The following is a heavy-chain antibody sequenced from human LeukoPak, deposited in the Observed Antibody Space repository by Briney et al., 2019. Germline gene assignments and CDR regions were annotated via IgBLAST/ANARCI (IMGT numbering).Heavy chain of an antibody. V-gene: IGHV4-59*12. CDR2: IYYSGST. CDR3: ARGGAKYYDILTGYYRDGWFDP. D-gene: IGHD3-9*01. J-gene: IGHJ5*02. CDR1: GGSISSYY. Sequence: KPSETLSLTCTVSGGSISSYYWSWIRQPPGKGLEWIGYIYYSGSTNYNPSLKSRVTISVDTSKNQFSLKLSSVTAADTAVYYCARGGAKYYDILTGYYRDGWFDPWGQGTLVTVSS.